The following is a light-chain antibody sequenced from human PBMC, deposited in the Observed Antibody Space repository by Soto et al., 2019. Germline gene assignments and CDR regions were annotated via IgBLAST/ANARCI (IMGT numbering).Light chain of an antibody. CDR1: SSDVGDYNR. Sequence: QSALTQPPSVSGSPGQSITISCTGTSSDVGDYNRVSWYQHHPGKAPKLMIFEVTNRPSGISDRFSGFKSGSTASLTISELQPDDEADYYCISFTPSTTTHWVFGGGTKVT. V-gene: IGLV2-14*01. J-gene: IGLJ3*02. CDR2: EVT. CDR3: ISFTPSTTTHWV.